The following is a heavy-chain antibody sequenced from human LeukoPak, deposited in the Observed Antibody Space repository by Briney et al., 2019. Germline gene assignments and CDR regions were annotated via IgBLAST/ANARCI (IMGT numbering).Heavy chain of an antibody. V-gene: IGHV4-38-2*01. Sequence: SETLSLTCAVSGYSISSGCYWGWIRQPPGKGLEWIGSIYYSGSTYYNPSLKSRVTISVDTSKNQFSLKLSSVTAADTAVYYCARHRDIVVVLFDPWGQGTLVTVSS. J-gene: IGHJ5*02. CDR2: IYYSGST. CDR1: GYSISSGCY. CDR3: ARHRDIVVVLFDP. D-gene: IGHD2-2*01.